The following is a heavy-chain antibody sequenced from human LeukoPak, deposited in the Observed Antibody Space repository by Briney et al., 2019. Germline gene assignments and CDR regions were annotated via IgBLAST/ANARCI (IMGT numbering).Heavy chain of an antibody. CDR1: GFTVSSNY. D-gene: IGHD5-18*01. V-gene: IGHV3-53*01. J-gene: IGHJ4*02. CDR2: IYSGGST. Sequence: GGSLRLSCAASGFTVSSNYMSWVRQAPGKGLEWVSVIYSGGSTYYADSVKGRFTISRDNSKNTLYLQMNSLRAEDTAVYYCARARGYGYGLYYFDYWGQGTLVTVSS. CDR3: ARARGYGYGLYYFDY.